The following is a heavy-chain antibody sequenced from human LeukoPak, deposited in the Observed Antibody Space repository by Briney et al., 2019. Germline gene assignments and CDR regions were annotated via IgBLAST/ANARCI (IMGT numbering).Heavy chain of an antibody. V-gene: IGHV4-59*01. Sequence: SETLSLTCTVSGGSISSYYWSWIRQPPGKGLEWIGYIYYSGSTNYNPSLKSRVTISVDTSKNQFSLKLSSVTAADTAVYYCAGFIVGAATYYFDYWGQGTLVTVSS. J-gene: IGHJ4*02. CDR3: AGFIVGAATYYFDY. CDR2: IYYSGST. CDR1: GGSISSYY. D-gene: IGHD1-26*01.